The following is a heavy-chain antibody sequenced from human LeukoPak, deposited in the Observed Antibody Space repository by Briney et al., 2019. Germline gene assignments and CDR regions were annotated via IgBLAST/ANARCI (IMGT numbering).Heavy chain of an antibody. V-gene: IGHV5-51*01. CDR3: ARWVPWQQLAAGPATRVDNWFDP. Sequence: GESLKISCKGSGYSFTSYWIGWVRQMPGKGLEWMGIIYPGDSDTRYSPSFQGQVTISADKSISTAYLQWSSLKASDTAMYYCARWVPWQQLAAGPATRVDNWFDPWGQGTLVTVSS. J-gene: IGHJ5*02. D-gene: IGHD6-13*01. CDR1: GYSFTSYW. CDR2: IYPGDSDT.